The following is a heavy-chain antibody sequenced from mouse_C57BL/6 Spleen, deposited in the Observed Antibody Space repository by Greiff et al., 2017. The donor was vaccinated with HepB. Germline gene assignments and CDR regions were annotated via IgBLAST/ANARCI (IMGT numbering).Heavy chain of an antibody. Sequence: QVQLQQPGTELVKPGASVKLSCKASGYTFTSYWMHWVKQRPGQGLEWIGNINPSNGGTNYNEKFKSKATLTVDQSSSTAYMQLSSLTSEDSAVYECARSWTAQATLFAYWGQWTLVTVSA. D-gene: IGHD3-2*02. CDR2: INPSNGGT. CDR1: GYTFTSYW. V-gene: IGHV1-53*01. J-gene: IGHJ3*01. CDR3: ARSWTAQATLFAY.